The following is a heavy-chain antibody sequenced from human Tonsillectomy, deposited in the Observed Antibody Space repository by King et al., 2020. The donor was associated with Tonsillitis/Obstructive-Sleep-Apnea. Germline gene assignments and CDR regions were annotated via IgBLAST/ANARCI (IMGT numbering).Heavy chain of an antibody. J-gene: IGHJ3*02. D-gene: IGHD2-15*01. Sequence: QLQESGPGLVKPSETLSLNCTVSGGSVSSSSYYWAWIRQPPGKGLEWIGSIYYGGSTYHNPSLKSRVTIFVDTSKNQVSLKLSSVTAADTAVYYCARPPSYCSSGGCQDAFDIWGQGTMVVVSS. CDR1: GGSVSSSSYY. CDR3: ARPPSYCSSGGCQDAFDI. V-gene: IGHV4-39*01. CDR2: IYYGGST.